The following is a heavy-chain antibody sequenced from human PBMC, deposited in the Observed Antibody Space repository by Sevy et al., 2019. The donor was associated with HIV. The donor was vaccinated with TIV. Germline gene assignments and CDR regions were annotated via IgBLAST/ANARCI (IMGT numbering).Heavy chain of an antibody. CDR1: GFTFSSYS. CDR2: ISSSSSYI. Sequence: GGSLRLSCAASGFTFSSYSMNWVRQAPGKGLEWVSSISSSSSYIYYADSVKGRFTISRDNAKNSLYLQMNSLRAEDTDVYYCACYSGSYSGYYYGMDVWGQGTTVTVSS. J-gene: IGHJ6*02. V-gene: IGHV3-21*01. CDR3: ACYSGSYSGYYYGMDV. D-gene: IGHD1-26*01.